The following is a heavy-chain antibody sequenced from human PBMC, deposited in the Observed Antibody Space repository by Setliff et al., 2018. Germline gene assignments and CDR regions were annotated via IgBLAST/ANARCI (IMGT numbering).Heavy chain of an antibody. CDR2: INYLGST. Sequence: SETLSLTCAVYGGSFSDSYWSWIRQPPGKGLEWIGDINYLGSTNYNPSLKSRVTISVDTSKNQFSLKLSSVTAADTAVYYCARDRQYCSSPTCYSSYFYYYGRDVWGQGTTVTVSS. J-gene: IGHJ6*02. CDR3: ARDRQYCSSPTCYSSYFYYYGRDV. V-gene: IGHV4-34*01. CDR1: GGSFSDSY. D-gene: IGHD2-2*02.